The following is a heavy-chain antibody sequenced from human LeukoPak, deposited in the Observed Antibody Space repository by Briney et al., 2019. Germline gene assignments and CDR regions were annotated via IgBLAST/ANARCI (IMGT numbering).Heavy chain of an antibody. Sequence: GGSLRLSCAASGFTFSSYAMSWVRQAPGKGLEWVSAISSSGGSTYYADSVKGRFTISRDNSKNTLYLQMNSLRAEDTAVYYCAKEDYSGGSPSLSTAFDYWGQGTLVTVSS. J-gene: IGHJ4*02. CDR2: ISSSGGST. CDR3: AKEDYSGGSPSLSTAFDY. V-gene: IGHV3-23*01. D-gene: IGHD2-15*01. CDR1: GFTFSSYA.